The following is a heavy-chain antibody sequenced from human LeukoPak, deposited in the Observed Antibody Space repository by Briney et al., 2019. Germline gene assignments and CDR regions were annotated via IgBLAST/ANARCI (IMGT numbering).Heavy chain of an antibody. Sequence: GGSLRLSCAASGFTFSSYAMHWVRQAPGKGLEWVAVISYDGSNKYYADSVRGRFTISRDNSKNRLCLQMNSLRAEDTAVYYCARDRPEYSSPDYWGQGTLVTVSS. CDR3: ARDRPEYSSPDY. CDR1: GFTFSSYA. D-gene: IGHD6-6*01. V-gene: IGHV3-30*01. CDR2: ISYDGSNK. J-gene: IGHJ4*02.